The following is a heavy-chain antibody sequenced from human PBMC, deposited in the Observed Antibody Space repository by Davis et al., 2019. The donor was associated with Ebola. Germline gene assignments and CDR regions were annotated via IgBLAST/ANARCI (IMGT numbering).Heavy chain of an antibody. CDR1: GGSSSGYY. Sequence: PSETLSLTCAVYGGSSSGYYWSWIRQPPGKGLEWIGEINHSGSTNYNPSLKSRVTISVDTSKNQFSLKLSSVTAADTAVYYCARGKRWLDYWGQGTLVTVSS. CDR3: ARGKRWLDY. CDR2: INHSGST. J-gene: IGHJ4*02. V-gene: IGHV4-34*01. D-gene: IGHD5-24*01.